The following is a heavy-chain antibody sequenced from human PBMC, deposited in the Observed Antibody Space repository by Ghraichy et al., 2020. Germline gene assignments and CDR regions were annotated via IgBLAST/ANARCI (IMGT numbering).Heavy chain of an antibody. D-gene: IGHD1-26*01. CDR3: ARGGWSPDY. V-gene: IGHV3-7*01. CDR1: GFTFSSYW. CDR2: LNQDGSDE. Sequence: GGSLRLSCAASGFTFSSYWMSWVRQAPGKRQEWVSQLNQDGSDEYYVDSVKGRFIISRDNAKGSLYLQMNSLRAEDTAVYYCARGGWSPDYWGQGTLVTVSS. J-gene: IGHJ4*02.